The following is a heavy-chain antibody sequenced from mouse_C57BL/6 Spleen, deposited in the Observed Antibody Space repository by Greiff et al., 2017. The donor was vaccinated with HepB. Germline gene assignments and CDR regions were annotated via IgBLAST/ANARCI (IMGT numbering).Heavy chain of an antibody. CDR3: VSTAQATFAY. Sequence: EVKLMESGGGLVQPKGSLKLSCAASGFSFNTYAMNWVRQAPGKGLEWVARIRSKSNNYATYYADSVKDRFTISRDDSESMLYLQMNNLKTEDTAMYYCVSTAQATFAYWGQGTGHCLC. D-gene: IGHD3-2*02. J-gene: IGHJ3*01. CDR2: IRSKSNNYAT. V-gene: IGHV10-1*01. CDR1: GFSFNTYA.